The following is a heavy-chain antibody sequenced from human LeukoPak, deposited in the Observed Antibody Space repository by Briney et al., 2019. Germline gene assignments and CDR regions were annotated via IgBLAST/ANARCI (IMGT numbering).Heavy chain of an antibody. Sequence: QPGGSLRLSCAASGFTFSSYSMNWVRQAPGKGLEWVSYISSGGSTIYYADSVKGRFTISRDNAKNSLYLQMNSLRAEDTAVYYCARDRYGDYEFDYWGQGTLVTVSS. J-gene: IGHJ4*02. CDR1: GFTFSSYS. D-gene: IGHD4-17*01. CDR2: ISSGGSTI. V-gene: IGHV3-48*01. CDR3: ARDRYGDYEFDY.